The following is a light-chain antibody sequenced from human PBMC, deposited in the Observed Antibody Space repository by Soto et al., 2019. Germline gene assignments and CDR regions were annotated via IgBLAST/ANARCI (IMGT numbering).Light chain of an antibody. Sequence: QSVLTQPPSVSAAPGQKVTISCSGSSSNIGNDYVSWYQQFPGTAPKLLIYENNKRPSGIPDRFSGSKSGTSATLAITGLQTGDEADYYCGTWDSSLAAWVFGGGTQLTVL. CDR2: ENN. CDR1: SSNIGNDY. J-gene: IGLJ3*02. CDR3: GTWDSSLAAWV. V-gene: IGLV1-51*02.